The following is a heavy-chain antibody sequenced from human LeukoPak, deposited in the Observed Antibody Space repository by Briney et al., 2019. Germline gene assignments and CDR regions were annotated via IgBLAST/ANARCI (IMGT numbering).Heavy chain of an antibody. Sequence: GGSLRLSCAVSGFSLSNYAMSWVRQAPGEGLEWVSLIIASSGSTVYADSVKGRFTISRGNSKNTLYLQMNSLRAEDTAVYYCAKGAYDYVEIGYFDHWGQGTLVTVSS. CDR2: IIASSGST. V-gene: IGHV3-23*01. CDR1: GFSLSNYA. J-gene: IGHJ4*02. D-gene: IGHD5-12*01. CDR3: AKGAYDYVEIGYFDH.